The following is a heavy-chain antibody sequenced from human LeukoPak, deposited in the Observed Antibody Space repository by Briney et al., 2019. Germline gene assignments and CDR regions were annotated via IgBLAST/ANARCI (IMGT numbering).Heavy chain of an antibody. CDR2: ISYDGSNK. CDR1: GFTFSSYA. J-gene: IGHJ4*02. V-gene: IGHV3-30-3*01. CDR3: AREDYGDSAVFDY. D-gene: IGHD4-17*01. Sequence: PGGSLRLSCAASGFTFSSYAMHWVRQAPGKGLEWVAVISYDGSNKYYADSVKGRFTISRDNSKNTLYLQMNSLRAEGTAVYYCAREDYGDSAVFDYWGQGTLVTVSS.